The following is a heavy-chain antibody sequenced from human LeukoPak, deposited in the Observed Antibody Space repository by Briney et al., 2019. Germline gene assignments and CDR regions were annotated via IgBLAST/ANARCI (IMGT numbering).Heavy chain of an antibody. J-gene: IGHJ4*02. V-gene: IGHV1-69*02. Sequence: SSVKVSCKASGGTFSSYTISWVRQAPGQGLEWMGRIIPILGIANYAQKFQGRVTITAYKSTSTAYMELSSLRSEDTAVYYCARVPSSSSNQYWGQGTLVTVSS. D-gene: IGHD6-6*01. CDR3: ARVPSSSSNQY. CDR1: GGTFSSYT. CDR2: IIPILGIA.